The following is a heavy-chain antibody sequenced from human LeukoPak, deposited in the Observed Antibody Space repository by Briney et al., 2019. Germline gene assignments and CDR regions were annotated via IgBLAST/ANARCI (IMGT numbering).Heavy chain of an antibody. CDR2: ISYDGSNK. V-gene: IGHV3-30*03. J-gene: IGHJ6*03. CDR1: GFTVSSNY. CDR3: ARDRGGEYYYYYMDV. D-gene: IGHD3-10*01. Sequence: GGSLRLSCAASGFTVSSNYMSWVRQAPGKGLEWVAVISYDGSNKYYADSVKGRFTISRDNSKNTLYLQMNRLRSDDTAVYYCARDRGGEYYYYYMDVWGKGTRSPSP.